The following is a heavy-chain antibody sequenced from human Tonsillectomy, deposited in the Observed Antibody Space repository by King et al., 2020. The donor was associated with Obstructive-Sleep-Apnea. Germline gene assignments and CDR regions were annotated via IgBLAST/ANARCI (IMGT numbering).Heavy chain of an antibody. Sequence: VQLVESGGGLVKPGGSLRLSCAASGFTSSDYYMSWIRQAPGKGLEWVSYISSTNSYTKYADSVKGRITVSRDNAKNSLYLQMHSLRAEDTAVYYCARLVGGTSPDYWGQGTLVTVSS. CDR1: GFTSSDYY. V-gene: IGHV3-11*06. CDR3: ARLVGGTSPDY. CDR2: ISSTNSYT. J-gene: IGHJ4*02. D-gene: IGHD4-23*01.